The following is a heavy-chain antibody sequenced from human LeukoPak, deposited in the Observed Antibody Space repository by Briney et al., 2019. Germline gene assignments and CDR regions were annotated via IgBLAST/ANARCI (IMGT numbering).Heavy chain of an antibody. V-gene: IGHV3-30*04. CDR2: ISFDGSNK. CDR1: RFTFSNYA. D-gene: IGHD3-22*01. Sequence: GGSLRLSCAASRFTFSNYAMHWVRQAPGKGLEWVTLISFDGSNKYYADSVKGRFTISRDNSKNTLYLQMNSLRAEDTAVYYCARDGPYYYDSSGYYGGNFDYWGQGTLVTVSS. J-gene: IGHJ4*02. CDR3: ARDGPYYYDSSGYYGGNFDY.